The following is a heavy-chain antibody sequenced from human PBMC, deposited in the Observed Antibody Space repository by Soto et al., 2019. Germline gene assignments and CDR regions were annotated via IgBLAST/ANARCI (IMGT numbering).Heavy chain of an antibody. D-gene: IGHD4-4*01. CDR1: GGSISSGGYY. CDR3: ARTTVTSYNWFDP. J-gene: IGHJ5*02. V-gene: IGHV4-31*03. CDR2: IYYSGST. Sequence: TLSLTCTVSGGSISSGGYYWSWIRQHPGKGLEWIGYIYYSGSTYYNPSLKSRVTISVDTSKNQFSLKLSSVTAADTAVYYCARTTVTSYNWFDPWGQGTLVTVSS.